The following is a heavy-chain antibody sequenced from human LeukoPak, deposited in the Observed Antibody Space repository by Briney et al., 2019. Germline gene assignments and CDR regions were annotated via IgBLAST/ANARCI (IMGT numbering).Heavy chain of an antibody. D-gene: IGHD3-3*01. V-gene: IGHV1-2*02. CDR3: ARDLVWSGYYMGAFDI. CDR1: GYSFTAYY. J-gene: IGHJ3*02. CDR2: INPNSGGT. Sequence: ASVKVSCKASGYSFTAYYMHWVRQAPGQGLEWMGWINPNSGGTNYAQKFQGRVTMTRDTSITTAYMEMSRLRSEDTAVYYCARDLVWSGYYMGAFDIWGQGTMVTVSS.